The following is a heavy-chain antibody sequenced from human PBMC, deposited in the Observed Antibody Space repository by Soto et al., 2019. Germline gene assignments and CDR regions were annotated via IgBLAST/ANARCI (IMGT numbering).Heavy chain of an antibody. J-gene: IGHJ6*02. CDR2: INPNSGGT. Sequence: ASVKVSCKASGGTFSSYAISWVRQAPGQGLEWMGWINPNSGGTNYAQKFQGWVTMTRDTSISTAYMELSRLRSDDTAVYYCAREIGAYCSGGSCYYYYYGMDVWGQGTTVTVSS. V-gene: IGHV1-2*04. CDR1: GGTFSSYA. CDR3: AREIGAYCSGGSCYYYYYGMDV. D-gene: IGHD2-15*01.